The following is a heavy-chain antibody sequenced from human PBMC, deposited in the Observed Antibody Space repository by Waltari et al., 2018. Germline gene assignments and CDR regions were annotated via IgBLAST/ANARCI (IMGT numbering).Heavy chain of an antibody. J-gene: IGHJ5*02. V-gene: IGHV4-39*01. CDR3: ARHQDWVVVSATWFDP. CDR1: GGSISSTNYY. CDR2: IYYSGNT. D-gene: IGHD2-21*02. Sequence: QLRLQESGPGLVKPSDTLSLTCTVSGGSISSTNYYWGWIRQPPGKGLEWIGSIYYSGNTYYNPSLKRRVTMSADTSKNQFSLKLSAVTAADTAVYYGARHQDWVVVSATWFDPWGQGTLVTVSS.